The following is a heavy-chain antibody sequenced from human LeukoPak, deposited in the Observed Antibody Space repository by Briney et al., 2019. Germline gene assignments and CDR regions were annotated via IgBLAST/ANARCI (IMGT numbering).Heavy chain of an antibody. CDR1: GFTFSSYW. CDR3: ARERPHGSGNYQLFDY. V-gene: IGHV3-7*01. Sequence: GSLRLSCAASGFTFSSYWMTWVRQAPGKGLEWVANIKQDGSEKYYVDSVKGRFTISRDNAKNSLYLQMNSLRAEDTAVYYCARERPHGSGNYQLFDYWGQGTLVTVSS. J-gene: IGHJ4*02. D-gene: IGHD3-10*01. CDR2: IKQDGSEK.